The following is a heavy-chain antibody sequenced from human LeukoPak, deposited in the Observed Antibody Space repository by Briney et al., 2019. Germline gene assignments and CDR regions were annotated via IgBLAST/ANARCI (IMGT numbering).Heavy chain of an antibody. J-gene: IGHJ6*03. D-gene: IGHD2-2*03. CDR3: ARSSDGYCSSTSCFYYYYMDV. CDR1: GGTFSSYA. CDR2: IIPIFGTA. V-gene: IGHV1-69*01. Sequence: ASVKVSCKASGGTFSSYAISWVRQAPGQGLEWMGGIIPIFGTANYAQKFQGRVTITADESTSTAYMELSSLRSEDTAVYYCARSSDGYCSSTSCFYYYYMDVWGKGTTVTISS.